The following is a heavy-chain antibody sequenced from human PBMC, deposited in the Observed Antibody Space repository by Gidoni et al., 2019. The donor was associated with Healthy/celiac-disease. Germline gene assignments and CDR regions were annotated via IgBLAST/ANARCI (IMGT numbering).Heavy chain of an antibody. Sequence: EVQLVESGGGLVQPGGSLKLSCAASGFTFSGSATHWVGQASGKGLEWVGRIRSKANSYATAYAASVKGRFAISKDDSKNTAYLQMNSLKTEDTAVYYCTSLTVLEYSSPRARRAFDIWGQGTMVTVSS. CDR3: TSLTVLEYSSPRARRAFDI. D-gene: IGHD6-6*01. CDR1: GFTFSGSA. CDR2: IRSKANSYAT. V-gene: IGHV3-73*01. J-gene: IGHJ3*02.